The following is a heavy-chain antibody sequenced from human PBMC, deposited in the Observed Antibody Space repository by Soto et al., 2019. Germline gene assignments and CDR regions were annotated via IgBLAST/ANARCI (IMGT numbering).Heavy chain of an antibody. Sequence: ASVKVSCKASGYTFTSYAMHWVRQAPGQRLEWMGWINAGNGNTKYSQKFQGRVTITRDTSASTAYMELSSLRSEDTAVYYCASGEGYCSSTSCYTYSYYYGMEVWGQGTTVTVS. CDR3: ASGEGYCSSTSCYTYSYYYGMEV. CDR2: INAGNGNT. J-gene: IGHJ6*02. D-gene: IGHD2-2*02. V-gene: IGHV1-3*01. CDR1: GYTFTSYA.